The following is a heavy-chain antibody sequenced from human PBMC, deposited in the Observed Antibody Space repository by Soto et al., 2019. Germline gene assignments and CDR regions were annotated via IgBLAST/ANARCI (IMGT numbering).Heavy chain of an antibody. D-gene: IGHD3-10*01. CDR3: AKDTDYYGSGSYESYYYYGMDV. CDR1: GFTSSSYA. Sequence: PGGSLRLSCAASGFTSSSYAMSWVRQAPGKGLEWVSAISGSGGSTYYADSVKGRFTISRDNSKNTLYLQMNSLRAEDTAVYYCAKDTDYYGSGSYESYYYYGMDVWGQGTTVTVSS. CDR2: ISGSGGST. V-gene: IGHV3-23*01. J-gene: IGHJ6*02.